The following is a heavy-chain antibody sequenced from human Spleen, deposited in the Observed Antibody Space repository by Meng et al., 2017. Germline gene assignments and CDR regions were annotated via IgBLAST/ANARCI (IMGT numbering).Heavy chain of an antibody. CDR3: ANPIAVSGADDAFAV. Sequence: GESLKISCAASGFTFSSYAMSWVRQAAGKGLEWVSAISSIGDTTYYADSVKGRFTISRDSSKNTLYLQMNSLRPEDTAVYYCANPIAVSGADDAFAVWGQGKKVNVSS. CDR1: GFTFSSYA. CDR2: ISSIGDTT. D-gene: IGHD6-19*01. J-gene: IGHJ3*01. V-gene: IGHV3-23*01.